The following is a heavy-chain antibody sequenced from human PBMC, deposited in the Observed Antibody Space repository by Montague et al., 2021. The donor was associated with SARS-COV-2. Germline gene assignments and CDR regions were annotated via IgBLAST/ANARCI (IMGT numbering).Heavy chain of an antibody. CDR1: GFIFSNYA. Sequence: SLRLSCAASGFIFSNYAMTWVRQAPGKGLEWVSTMRGSGVRRDYADSVKGRFTISRDSSKNTLYLQMNSLRVEDTAVYYCAKDTATIRIAVALMDVWGRGTTVIVSS. CDR2: MRGSGVRR. V-gene: IGHV3-23*01. J-gene: IGHJ6*02. D-gene: IGHD6-19*01. CDR3: AKDTATIRIAVALMDV.